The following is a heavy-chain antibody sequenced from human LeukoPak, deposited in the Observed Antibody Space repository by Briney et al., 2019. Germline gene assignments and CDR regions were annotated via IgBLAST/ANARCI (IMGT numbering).Heavy chain of an antibody. CDR2: IYYSGST. J-gene: IGHJ4*02. V-gene: IGHV4-39*01. Sequence: KASETLSLTCTVSGGSISSSSYYWGWIRQPPGKGLEWIGSIYYSGSTYYNPSLKSRVTISEDTPNNQFSLRLTSVTAADTAVYYCARQHRDIVATIYYFDYWGQGTLVTVSS. D-gene: IGHD5-12*01. CDR1: GGSISSSSYY. CDR3: ARQHRDIVATIYYFDY.